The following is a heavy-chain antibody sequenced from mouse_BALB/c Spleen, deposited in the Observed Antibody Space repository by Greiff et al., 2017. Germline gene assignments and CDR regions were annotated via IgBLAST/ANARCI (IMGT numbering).Heavy chain of an antibody. Sequence: DVKLQESGPGLVKPSQSLSLTCTVTGYSITSAYAWNWIRQFPGNKLEWMGYISYSGSTSYNPSLKSRIAITRDTSKNQFFLQLNSVTTEDTATYYCARYDGDYYAMDYWGQGTAVTVSS. J-gene: IGHJ4*01. D-gene: IGHD2-14*01. CDR3: ARYDGDYYAMDY. V-gene: IGHV3-2*02. CDR1: GYSITSAYA. CDR2: ISYSGST.